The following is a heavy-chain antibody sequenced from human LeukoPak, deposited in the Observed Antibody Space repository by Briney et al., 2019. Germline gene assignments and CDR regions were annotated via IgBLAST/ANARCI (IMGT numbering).Heavy chain of an antibody. CDR1: NGPITSTKW. CDR2: ISHTGST. J-gene: IGHJ3*02. D-gene: IGHD2-21*01. Sequence: SETLSLTCTASNGPITSTKWCSWVRQPPVKGLEWIGEISHTGSTNYNPSFNSRVTMSVDKSKSQFSLNLNSVTAADTALYYCASSSLVVVVTYGFDIWGRGTVVTVSS. V-gene: IGHV4-4*02. CDR3: ASSSLVVVVTYGFDI.